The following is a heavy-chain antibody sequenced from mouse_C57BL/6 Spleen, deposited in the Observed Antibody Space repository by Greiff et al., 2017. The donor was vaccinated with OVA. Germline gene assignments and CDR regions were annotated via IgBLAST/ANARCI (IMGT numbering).Heavy chain of an antibody. CDR2: INPSNGGT. D-gene: IGHD3-2*02. J-gene: IGHJ1*03. CDR3: ARRHSSGPWYFDV. Sequence: VQLQQSGTELVKPGASVKLSCKASGYTFTSYWMHWVKQRPGQGLEWIGNINPSNGGTNYNEKFKSKATLTVDKSSSTAYMQLSSLTSEDSAVYYCARRHSSGPWYFDVWGTGTTVTVSS. V-gene: IGHV1-53*01. CDR1: GYTFTSYW.